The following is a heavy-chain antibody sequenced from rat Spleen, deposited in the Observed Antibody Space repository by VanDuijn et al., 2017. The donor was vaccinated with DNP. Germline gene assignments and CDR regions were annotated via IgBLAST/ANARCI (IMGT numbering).Heavy chain of an antibody. D-gene: IGHD5-1*01. CDR3: ARLLGGYFDY. CDR2: INTAGST. Sequence: EVQLQESGPGLVRPSQSLSLTCSVTGYYITSSYRWNWIRKFPGNKLEWMGYINTAGSTKYNPSLKSRISITRDTSKNQFFLQVNSVTTEDTATYYCARLLGGYFDYWGQGVMITVSA. J-gene: IGHJ2*01. CDR1: GYYITSSYR. V-gene: IGHV3-3*01.